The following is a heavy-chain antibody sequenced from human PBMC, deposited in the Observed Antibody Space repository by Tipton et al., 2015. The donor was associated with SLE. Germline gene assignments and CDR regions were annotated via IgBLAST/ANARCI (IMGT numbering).Heavy chain of an antibody. Sequence: TLSLTCAVYGGSFSGYYWSWIRQPPGKGLEWIGEINHSGSTNYNPSFKSRVTISVDTSKNQFSLKLSSVTAADTAVYYCARLSGGAEDYFDYWGQGTLVTVSS. J-gene: IGHJ4*02. CDR1: GGSFSGYY. V-gene: IGHV4-34*01. CDR3: ARLSGGAEDYFDY. D-gene: IGHD3-16*01. CDR2: INHSGST.